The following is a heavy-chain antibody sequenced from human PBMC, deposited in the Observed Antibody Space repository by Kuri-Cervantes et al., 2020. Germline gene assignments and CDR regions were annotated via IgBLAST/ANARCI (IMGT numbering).Heavy chain of an antibody. CDR3: ARRVGRVSSYYMDV. D-gene: IGHD3-16*02. CDR1: GFTFSSYA. J-gene: IGHJ6*03. CDR2: IGGSGGSGAIT. Sequence: GESLKISCAASGFTFSSYAMTWVRQAPGRGLQWVSTIGGSGGSGAITSYADSVKGRFTISRDNSKNTLYLQMNSLIAEDTAVYYCARRVGRVSSYYMDVWGKGTTVTVSS. V-gene: IGHV3-23*01.